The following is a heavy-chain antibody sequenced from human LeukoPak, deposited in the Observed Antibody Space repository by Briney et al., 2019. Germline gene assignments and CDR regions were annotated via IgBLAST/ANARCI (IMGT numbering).Heavy chain of an antibody. CDR1: GGTFSSYA. CDR3: ARERGYCSSSTCYTSDAFDI. CDR2: IIPIFGTA. Sequence: SVKVSCKASGGTFSSYAISWVRQAPGQGLEWMGGIIPIFGTANYAQKFQGRVTITADESTSTAYMELSSLRSEDTAVYYCARERGYCSSSTCYTSDAFDIWGQGTMVTVSS. D-gene: IGHD2-2*02. V-gene: IGHV1-69*01. J-gene: IGHJ3*02.